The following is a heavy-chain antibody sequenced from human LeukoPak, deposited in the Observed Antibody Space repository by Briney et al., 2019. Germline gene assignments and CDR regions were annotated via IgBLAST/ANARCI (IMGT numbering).Heavy chain of an antibody. V-gene: IGHV3-11*01. D-gene: IGHD4-17*01. Sequence: PGGSLRLSCAASGFTFRASAMHWVRQASGKGLEWVSYISSSGSTIYYADSVKGRFTISRDNAKNSLYLQMNSLGAEDTAVYYCARDPSTVTTFWFDPWGQGTLVTVSS. CDR1: GFTFRASA. CDR3: ARDPSTVTTFWFDP. J-gene: IGHJ5*02. CDR2: ISSSGSTI.